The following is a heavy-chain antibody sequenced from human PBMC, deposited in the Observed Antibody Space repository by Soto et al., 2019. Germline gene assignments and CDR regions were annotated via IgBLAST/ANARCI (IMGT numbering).Heavy chain of an antibody. CDR3: ARVRGGITIFGAQNWFDP. CDR1: GFTFSSYW. V-gene: IGHV3-7*01. CDR2: IKQDGSEK. Sequence: GGSLRLSCAASGFTFSSYWMSWVRQAPGKGLEWVANIKQDGSEKYYVDSVKGRFTISRDNAKNSLYLQMNSLRAEDTAVYYCARVRGGITIFGAQNWFDPWGQGTLVTVSS. J-gene: IGHJ5*02. D-gene: IGHD3-3*01.